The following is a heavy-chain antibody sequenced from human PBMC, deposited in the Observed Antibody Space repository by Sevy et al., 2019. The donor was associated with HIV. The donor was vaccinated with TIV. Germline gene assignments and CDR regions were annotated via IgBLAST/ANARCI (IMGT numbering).Heavy chain of an antibody. CDR3: ARGTHDYGDYDRDAFDI. V-gene: IGHV3-21*01. CDR2: ISGGGTYI. Sequence: GGSLRLSCATSEFTFSSYSMNWVRQAPGNGLEWVSSISGGGTYIYYADSVKGRFTISRDNAKNSLSLQMNSLRAEDTAVYYCARGTHDYGDYDRDAFDILGQGTMVTVSS. D-gene: IGHD4-17*01. CDR1: EFTFSSYS. J-gene: IGHJ3*02.